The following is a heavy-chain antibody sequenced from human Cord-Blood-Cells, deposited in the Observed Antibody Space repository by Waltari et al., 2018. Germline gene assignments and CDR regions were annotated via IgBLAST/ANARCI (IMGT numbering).Heavy chain of an antibody. Sequence: QVQLQQWGAGLLKPSETLSLTCAVYGGSFSGYYWSWRRQPPGKGLEWIGEINHSGSTNYNPSLKSGVTISVDTSKNQFSLKLSSVTAADTAVYYCARDGLRYNYYYYYGMDVWGQGTTVTVSS. D-gene: IGHD3-9*01. CDR2: INHSGST. J-gene: IGHJ6*02. V-gene: IGHV4-34*01. CDR1: GGSFSGYY. CDR3: ARDGLRYNYYYYYGMDV.